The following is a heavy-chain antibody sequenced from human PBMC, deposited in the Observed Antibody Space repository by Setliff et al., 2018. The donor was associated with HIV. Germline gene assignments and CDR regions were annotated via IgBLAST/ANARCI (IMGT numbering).Heavy chain of an antibody. CDR1: NYSISSAYY. CDR2: IYTSGLT. Sequence: PSETLSLTCAVSNYSISSAYYWGWIRHPPGKGLEWIGRIYTSGLTNYNPSLKSRVTISVDTSKNQVSLKLSSVTASDTAVYYCARARDIVIRGDAGMDVWGPGTTVTVSS. CDR3: ARARDIVIRGDAGMDV. D-gene: IGHD3-10*01. V-gene: IGHV4-38-2*01. J-gene: IGHJ6*02.